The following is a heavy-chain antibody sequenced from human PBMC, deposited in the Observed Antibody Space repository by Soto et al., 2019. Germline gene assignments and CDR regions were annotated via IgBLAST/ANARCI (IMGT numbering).Heavy chain of an antibody. CDR3: ARSAARHYYYYYGMDV. CDR2: IPYDGSNK. V-gene: IGHV3-30*03. D-gene: IGHD6-6*01. Sequence: GGSLRLSCAASGFTFSSYGMHWVRQAPGKGLEWVAVIPYDGSNKYYADSVKGRFTISRDNSKNTLYLQMNSLRAEDTAVYYCARSAARHYYYYYGMDVWGQGTTVTVSS. J-gene: IGHJ6*02. CDR1: GFTFSSYG.